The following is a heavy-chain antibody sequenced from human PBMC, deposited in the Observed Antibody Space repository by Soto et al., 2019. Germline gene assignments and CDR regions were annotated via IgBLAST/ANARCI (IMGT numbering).Heavy chain of an antibody. J-gene: IGHJ4*02. CDR3: ARSVAVPGAHIDY. V-gene: IGHV4-59*01. CDR2: VYYTGST. Sequence: PSETLSLTCRVSGGSINCSYWSWIRQSPGKGLEWLGYVYYTGSTNYSPSLRSRVSISVDTSKNEFSLRLSSVTAADTAVYFCARSVAVPGAHIDYWGQGTQVTVSS. D-gene: IGHD6-19*01. CDR1: GGSINCSY.